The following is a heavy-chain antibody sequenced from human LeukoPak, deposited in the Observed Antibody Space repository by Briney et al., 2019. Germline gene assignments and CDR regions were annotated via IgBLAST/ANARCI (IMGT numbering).Heavy chain of an antibody. Sequence: SETLSLTCTVSGYSISSGYYWGWIRQPPGKGLEWIGSIYRSGSTYYNPSLKSRVTISVDTSKNQFSLKLSSVTAADTAVYYCASLRERSYYARGFDYWGQGTLVTVSS. CDR3: ASLRERSYYARGFDY. V-gene: IGHV4-38-2*02. J-gene: IGHJ4*02. D-gene: IGHD1-26*01. CDR2: IYRSGST. CDR1: GYSISSGYY.